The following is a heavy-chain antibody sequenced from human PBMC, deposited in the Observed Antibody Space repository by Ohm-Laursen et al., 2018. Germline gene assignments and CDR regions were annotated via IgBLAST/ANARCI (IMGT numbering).Heavy chain of an antibody. Sequence: SLRLSCSASGFTFDDYAMHWVRQAPGKGLEWVSGISWNSGSIGYADSVKGRFTISRDNAKNSLYLQMNSLRAEDTALYYCAKGSGWERQGDYGMDVWGQGTTVTVSS. J-gene: IGHJ6*02. V-gene: IGHV3-9*01. CDR2: ISWNSGSI. D-gene: IGHD1-26*01. CDR3: AKGSGWERQGDYGMDV. CDR1: GFTFDDYA.